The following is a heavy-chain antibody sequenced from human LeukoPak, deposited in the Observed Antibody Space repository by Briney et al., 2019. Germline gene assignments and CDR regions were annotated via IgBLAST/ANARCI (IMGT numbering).Heavy chain of an antibody. Sequence: GGSLRLSCVTSGFTFSTHGIHWVRQAPGKGLEWLSVIWNDGSNEIYVDSVKDRFTISRDNSKNTAYLQMGSPRVDDTAVYYCGAGYCGGYDCSPGYWGRGTLVIVSS. D-gene: IGHD2-21*01. CDR2: IWNDGSNE. CDR1: GFTFSTHG. J-gene: IGHJ4*02. V-gene: IGHV3-33*01. CDR3: GAGYCGGYDCSPGY.